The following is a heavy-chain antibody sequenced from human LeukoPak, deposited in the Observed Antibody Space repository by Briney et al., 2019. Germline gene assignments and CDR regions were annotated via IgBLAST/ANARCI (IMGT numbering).Heavy chain of an antibody. CDR3: AKWGYDYVWGSYRTPLDI. CDR1: GFTFSSYA. CDR2: ISGSGGST. D-gene: IGHD3-16*02. Sequence: GGSLRLSCAASGFTFSSYAMSWVRQAPGKGLEWVSAISGSGGSTYYADSVKGRFTISRDNSKNTLYLQMNSLRAEDTAVYYCAKWGYDYVWGSYRTPLDIWGQGTMVTVS. J-gene: IGHJ3*02. V-gene: IGHV3-23*01.